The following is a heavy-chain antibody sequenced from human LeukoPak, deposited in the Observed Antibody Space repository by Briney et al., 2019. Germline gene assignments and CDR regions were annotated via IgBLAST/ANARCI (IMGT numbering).Heavy chain of an antibody. Sequence: PSETLSLTCTVSGGSISSGDYYWSWIRQPPGKGLEWIGYIYCSGSTYYNPSLKSRVTISVDTSKNQFSLKLSSVTAADTAVYYCAREYCSSTSCYTVTTSGTFDIWGQGTMVTVSS. D-gene: IGHD2-2*02. J-gene: IGHJ3*02. CDR3: AREYCSSTSCYTVTTSGTFDI. V-gene: IGHV4-30-4*08. CDR1: GGSISSGDYY. CDR2: IYCSGST.